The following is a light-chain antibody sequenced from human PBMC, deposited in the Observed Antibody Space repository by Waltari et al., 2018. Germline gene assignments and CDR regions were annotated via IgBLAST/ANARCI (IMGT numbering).Light chain of an antibody. CDR3: QQYNNWLLT. V-gene: IGKV3-15*01. Sequence: EIVMTQSPATLSVSPGERATLSCRASQSVSSYLAWYQQKPGQAARLLIYGASTRATGIPARFSGSGSGTEFTLTISSLQSEDFAVYYCQQYNNWLLTFGPGTKVDIK. J-gene: IGKJ3*01. CDR2: GAS. CDR1: QSVSSY.